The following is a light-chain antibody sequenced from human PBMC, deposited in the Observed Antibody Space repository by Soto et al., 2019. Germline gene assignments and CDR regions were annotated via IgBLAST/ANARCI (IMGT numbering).Light chain of an antibody. Sequence: DIQMTQSPSSVSASVGDRVTITCRASQAISTWLAWYQQKPGKAPTLLIYAASNLQTGVPSRFSGSGSGTDFTLTISSLQPEYFATYYCQQANSFPRTFGQGTKVEIK. J-gene: IGKJ1*01. CDR2: AAS. CDR1: QAISTW. CDR3: QQANSFPRT. V-gene: IGKV1D-12*01.